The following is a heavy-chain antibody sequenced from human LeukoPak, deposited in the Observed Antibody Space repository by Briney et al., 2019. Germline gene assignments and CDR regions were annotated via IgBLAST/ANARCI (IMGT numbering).Heavy chain of an antibody. Sequence: ASVKVSCKASGYTFTSYAMNWVRQAPGQGLEWMGWISAYNGNTNYAQKLQGRVTMTTDTSTSTAYMELRSLRSDDTAVYYCARTKIYDFWSGYSEMDVWGKGTAVTVSS. J-gene: IGHJ6*04. CDR3: ARTKIYDFWSGYSEMDV. D-gene: IGHD3-3*01. CDR2: ISAYNGNT. CDR1: GYTFTSYA. V-gene: IGHV1-18*01.